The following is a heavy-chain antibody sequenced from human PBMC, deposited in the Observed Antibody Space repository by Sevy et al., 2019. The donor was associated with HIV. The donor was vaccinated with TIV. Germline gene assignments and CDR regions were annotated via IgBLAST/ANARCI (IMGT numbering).Heavy chain of an antibody. D-gene: IGHD1-7*01. CDR3: ARDMELVNEGTQEFYY. CDR2: INPKSGDT. Sequence: ASVKVSCKASGYTFTGYFMHWVRQAPGQGLEWMGWINPKSGDTNYAQKFQDRVTMTRETSINTAYMELSRLRSDDTALYYCARDMELVNEGTQEFYYWGQGTLVTVSS. J-gene: IGHJ4*02. V-gene: IGHV1-2*02. CDR1: GYTFTGYF.